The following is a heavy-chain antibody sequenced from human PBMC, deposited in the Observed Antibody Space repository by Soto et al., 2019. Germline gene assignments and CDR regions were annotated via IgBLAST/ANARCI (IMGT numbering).Heavy chain of an antibody. Sequence: GGSLRLSCAASGFTVSSNYMSWVRQAPGKGLDWVSLISGGGSAYYADSVKGRFTISRDTSKNTLSLQMNSLRAADTAVYYCTRGPGNPWGQGTLVPVSS. CDR3: TRGPGNP. V-gene: IGHV3-66*01. CDR1: GFTVSSNY. J-gene: IGHJ5*02. CDR2: ISGGGSA.